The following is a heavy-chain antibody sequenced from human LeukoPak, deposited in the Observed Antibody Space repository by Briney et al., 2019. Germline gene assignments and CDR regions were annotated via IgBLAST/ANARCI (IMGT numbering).Heavy chain of an antibody. D-gene: IGHD3-22*01. CDR1: GGSISSGDYY. CDR2: INHSGST. CDR3: ARGPYYYESSGYLSYYYYYMDV. J-gene: IGHJ6*03. V-gene: IGHV4-39*07. Sequence: TSETLSLTCTVSGGSISSGDYYWSWIRQPPGKGLEWIGEINHSGSTNYNPSLKSRVTISTDTSKNQFSLKLSSVTAADTGVYYCARGPYYYESSGYLSYYYYYMDVWDKGTTVTVSS.